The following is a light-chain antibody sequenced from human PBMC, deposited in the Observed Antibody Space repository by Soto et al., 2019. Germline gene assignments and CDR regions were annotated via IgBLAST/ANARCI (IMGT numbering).Light chain of an antibody. CDR1: QSISNF. Sequence: DIQMTPSPSSLSASVGYRFTISCLASQSISNFLNWYQQKPGKAPQLLIYAASRLHSGVPPRFSGSGAGTDFTLTISSLQPEDFATYYCQKSYSTPLNCGGGTKVDIK. J-gene: IGKJ4*01. CDR3: QKSYSTPLN. CDR2: AAS. V-gene: IGKV1-39*01.